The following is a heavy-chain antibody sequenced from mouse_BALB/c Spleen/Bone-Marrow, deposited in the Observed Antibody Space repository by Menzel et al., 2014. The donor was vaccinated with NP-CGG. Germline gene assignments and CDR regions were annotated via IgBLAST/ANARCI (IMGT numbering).Heavy chain of an antibody. V-gene: IGHV3-5*02. CDR1: GISITTGNYR. Sequence: EVQVVESGPGLVKPSQTVSLTCTVTGISITTGNYRWSWIRQFPENKLEWIGYIYYSGTITYNPSLTSRTTITRDTSKNQFFLEMNSLTAEDTATYYCARDGGDVDFDYWGQGTTLTVSS. J-gene: IGHJ2*01. CDR2: IYYSGTI. CDR3: ARDGGDVDFDY. D-gene: IGHD3-3*01.